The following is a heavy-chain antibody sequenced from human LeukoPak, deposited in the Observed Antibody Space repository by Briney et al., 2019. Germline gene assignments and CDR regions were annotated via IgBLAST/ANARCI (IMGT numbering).Heavy chain of an antibody. V-gene: IGHV1-2*02. Sequence: ASVKVSCKASGYTFTGYYMHWVRQAPGQGREWMGWINPNSGGTNYAQKFQGRVTMTRDTSISTVYMELSRLRSDDTDVYYCERDPDYGPSNWFDPWGQGTLVTVSS. CDR2: INPNSGGT. D-gene: IGHD4-17*01. CDR1: GYTFTGYY. J-gene: IGHJ5*02. CDR3: ERDPDYGPSNWFDP.